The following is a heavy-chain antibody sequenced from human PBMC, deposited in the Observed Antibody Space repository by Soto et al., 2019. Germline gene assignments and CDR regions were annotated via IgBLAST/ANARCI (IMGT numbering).Heavy chain of an antibody. V-gene: IGHV3-30*18. CDR3: AKAPRQGSGSYHYYFDY. CDR2: ISYDGSNK. Sequence: QVQLVESGGGVVQPGRSLRLSCAASGFTFSSYGMHWVRQAPGKGLAGVAVISYDGSNKYYADSVKGRFTISRDNSKNTLYLQMNSLRAEDTAVYYCAKAPRQGSGSYHYYFDYWGQGTLVTVSS. CDR1: GFTFSSYG. J-gene: IGHJ4*02. D-gene: IGHD3-10*01.